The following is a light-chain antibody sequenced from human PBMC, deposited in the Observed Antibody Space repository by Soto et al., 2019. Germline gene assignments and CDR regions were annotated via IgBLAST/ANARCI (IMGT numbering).Light chain of an antibody. CDR2: GAS. CDR1: QSVSNNY. V-gene: IGKV3-20*01. Sequence: EIVLTQSPGTLSLSPGERATLSCRASQSVSNNYLAWYQQKPGQAPRLLIYGASNRATGIPDRFSGSGSGTDFTLTISRLEPEDFAVYYCQMYGSSPWTFGQGTKVDIK. J-gene: IGKJ1*01. CDR3: QMYGSSPWT.